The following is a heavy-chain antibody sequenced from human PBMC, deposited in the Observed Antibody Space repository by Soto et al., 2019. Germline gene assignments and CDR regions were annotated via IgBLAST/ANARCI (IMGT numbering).Heavy chain of an antibody. CDR2: INPNTGGT. Sequence: QVQLVQSGAEVKKPGASVKVSCKASGYTFTGHHIHWVRQAPGQGLEWVGWINPNTGGTNYAQKFQGGVTMTRDTSISTAYMELSRLRSDDTAVYYCAISHYCSGGDCTTQSLYYFDYWGQGAVVTVSS. J-gene: IGHJ4*02. V-gene: IGHV1-2*02. CDR1: GYTFTGHH. CDR3: AISHYCSGGDCTTQSLYYFDY. D-gene: IGHD2-15*01.